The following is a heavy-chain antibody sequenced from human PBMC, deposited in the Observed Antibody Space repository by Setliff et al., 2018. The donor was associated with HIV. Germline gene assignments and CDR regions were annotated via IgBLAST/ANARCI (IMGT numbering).Heavy chain of an antibody. CDR2: IYRSGST. D-gene: IGHD3-22*01. CDR3: ARAGYYDSAGYFDY. V-gene: IGHV4-61*09. Sequence: PSETLSLTCSVSGGSISSGSYYWSWIRQPAGKGLEWIGHIYRSGSTNYNPSLKRRLTISLDKSKNQFSLKLSSVTAADTAVYYCARAGYYDSAGYFDYWGQGTLVTVSS. CDR1: GGSISSGSYY. J-gene: IGHJ4*02.